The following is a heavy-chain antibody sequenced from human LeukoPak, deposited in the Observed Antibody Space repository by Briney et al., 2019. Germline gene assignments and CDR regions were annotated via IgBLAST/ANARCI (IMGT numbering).Heavy chain of an antibody. V-gene: IGHV4-39*07. J-gene: IGHJ4*02. CDR3: ARVYHCSSTSCYWFYFDY. Sequence: TSETLSLTCTVFGGSVTSSSHYWGWIRQPPGKGLEWIGNVDYSGITYYSPSLKSRVAMSVDTSKNQFSLILASVTAADTAVYYCARVYHCSSTSCYWFYFDYWGQGTLVTVSS. CDR1: GGSVTSSSHY. D-gene: IGHD2-2*01. CDR2: VDYSGIT.